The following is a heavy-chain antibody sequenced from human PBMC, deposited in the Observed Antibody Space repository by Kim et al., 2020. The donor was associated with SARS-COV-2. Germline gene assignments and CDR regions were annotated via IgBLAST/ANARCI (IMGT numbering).Heavy chain of an antibody. J-gene: IGHJ2*01. D-gene: IGHD5-12*01. CDR3: ARNKECDGYMYFDL. V-gene: IGHV3-74*03. CDR1: GFTFSSYW. Sequence: GGSLRLSCAASGFTFSSYWMQLVRQAPGKGLVWVSRMNRDGRKTTYADSVKGRFTISRDNAKITLYLQMNSLRAEDTAVYYCARNKECDGYMYFDLWGRGTLVTVSS. CDR2: MNRDGRKT.